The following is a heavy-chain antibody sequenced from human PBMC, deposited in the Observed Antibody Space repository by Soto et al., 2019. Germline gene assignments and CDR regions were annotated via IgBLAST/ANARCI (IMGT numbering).Heavy chain of an antibody. CDR2: IDPSDSYT. CDR1: GYSFTSYW. D-gene: IGHD3-10*01. CDR3: ARELAPRALPPSSLMDV. V-gene: IGHV5-10-1*01. J-gene: IGHJ6*02. Sequence: GESLKISCKGSGYSFTSYWISWVRQMPGKGLEWIGRIDPSDSYTNYSPSFQGHVTISADKSISTAYLQCSSLKASDTAMYYCARELAPRALPPSSLMDVWGQGTTVTVSS.